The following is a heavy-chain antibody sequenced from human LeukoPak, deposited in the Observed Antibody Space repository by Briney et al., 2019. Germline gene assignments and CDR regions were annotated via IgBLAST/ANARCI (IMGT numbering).Heavy chain of an antibody. V-gene: IGHV5-51*01. D-gene: IGHD2-2*01. CDR3: ARRLPAPEAFDI. CDR1: GYSFTTYW. J-gene: IGHJ3*02. Sequence: GESLKISCKGSGYSFTTYWIGWVRQMPGKGLEWMGIIYPGDSDTRYSPSFQGQVTISADKSISTAYLQRSSLKASDAAIYYCARRLPAPEAFDIWGQGTMVTVS. CDR2: IYPGDSDT.